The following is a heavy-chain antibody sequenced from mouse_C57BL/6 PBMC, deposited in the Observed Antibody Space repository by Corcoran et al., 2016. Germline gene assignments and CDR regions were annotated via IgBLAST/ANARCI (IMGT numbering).Heavy chain of an antibody. CDR3: ARRGTYSNYYYYAMDY. CDR2: INPNNGGT. J-gene: IGHJ4*01. CDR1: GYTFTDYY. V-gene: IGHV1-26*01. D-gene: IGHD2-5*01. Sequence: EVQLQQSGPELVKPGASVKISCKASGYTFTDYYMNWVKQSHGKSLEWIGDINPNNGGTSYNQKFKGKATLTVDKSSSTAYMELRSLTSEDSAVYYCARRGTYSNYYYYAMDYWGQGTSVTVSS.